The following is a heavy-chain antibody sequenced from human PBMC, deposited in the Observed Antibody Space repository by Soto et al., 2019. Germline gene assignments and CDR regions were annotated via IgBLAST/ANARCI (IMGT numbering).Heavy chain of an antibody. V-gene: IGHV1-69*01. Sequence: QVKLVQSGAEVKKPGSSVKVSCKASEATFSSYAISWVRQAPGQGLEWMGGFIPIFGTANYAQKFQGRVTITADESTSTAYMELSSLRSEDTAVYYCASPQSGNYLYYFDYWGQGTLVTVSS. J-gene: IGHJ4*02. CDR1: EATFSSYA. CDR2: FIPIFGTA. D-gene: IGHD4-4*01. CDR3: ASPQSGNYLYYFDY.